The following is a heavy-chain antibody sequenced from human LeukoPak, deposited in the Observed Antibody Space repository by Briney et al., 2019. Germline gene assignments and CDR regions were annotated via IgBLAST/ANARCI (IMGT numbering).Heavy chain of an antibody. D-gene: IGHD6-19*01. CDR3: ARLVYSSGVPFVDY. Sequence: GGSLRLSCVASGFTFGKYWMSWVRQAPGKGLEWVSSISSSSSYIYYADSVKGRFTISRDNAKNSLYLQMNSLRAEDTAVYYCARLVYSSGVPFVDYWGQGTLVTVSS. J-gene: IGHJ4*02. CDR1: GFTFGKYW. V-gene: IGHV3-21*01. CDR2: ISSSSSYI.